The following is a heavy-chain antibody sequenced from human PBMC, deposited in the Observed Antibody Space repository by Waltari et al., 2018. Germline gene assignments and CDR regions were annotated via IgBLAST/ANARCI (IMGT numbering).Heavy chain of an antibody. V-gene: IGHV4-59*01. CDR1: GGSISSYY. Sequence: QVQLQESGPGLVKPSETLSLTCTVSGGSISSYYWSWIRQPPGKGLEWIGYIYYSGSTNYNPSLKSRVTISVDTSKNQFSLKLSSVTAADTAVYYCASRRYYYDSSGYQEGYFDYWGQGTLVTVSS. J-gene: IGHJ4*02. CDR3: ASRRYYYDSSGYQEGYFDY. D-gene: IGHD3-22*01. CDR2: IYYSGST.